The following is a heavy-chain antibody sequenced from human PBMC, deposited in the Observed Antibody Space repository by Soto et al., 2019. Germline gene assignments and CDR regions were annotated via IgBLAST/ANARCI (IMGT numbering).Heavy chain of an antibody. J-gene: IGHJ4*02. Sequence: QVQLVQSGAEVKKPGSSVMVSCKVSGGSFRNYGITWVRQSPGQGLEWMGGIMPVFGTAVYAPKFQARVTRSAAELTTTASMELSSLRSDDTAVYFCARARDYDLWTAREYAFDFWGQGTPVTVTA. CDR1: GGSFRNYG. CDR3: ARARDYDLWTAREYAFDF. CDR2: IMPVFGTA. V-gene: IGHV1-69*12. D-gene: IGHD3-3*01.